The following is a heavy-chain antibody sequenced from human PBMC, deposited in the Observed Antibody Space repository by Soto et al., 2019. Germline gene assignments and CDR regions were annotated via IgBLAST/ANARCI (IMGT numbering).Heavy chain of an antibody. J-gene: IGHJ4*02. CDR1: GFSVTTNY. Sequence: EVQVVESGGGLVQPGGSLRLSCAASGFSVTTNYMNWVRLAPGTGLARVSIIDIGGNTYYADSVKDRFTISRDNSRNTLYLHMDSLRAEDTAVYYCARGRGSTGYLGREHYFDYWGQGTLVTVSP. CDR2: IDIGGNT. V-gene: IGHV3-66*01. D-gene: IGHD2-2*01. CDR3: ARGRGSTGYLGREHYFDY.